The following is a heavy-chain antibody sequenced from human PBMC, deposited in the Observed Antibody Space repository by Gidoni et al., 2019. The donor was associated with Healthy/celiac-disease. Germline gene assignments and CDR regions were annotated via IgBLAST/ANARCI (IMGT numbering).Heavy chain of an antibody. CDR3: AHRLSAYDFWSGYFTIHDAFDI. J-gene: IGHJ3*02. CDR2: IYWDDDK. V-gene: IGHV2-5*02. CDR1: GFSLTTRGVG. Sequence: ITLKESGPTLVKPTQTLTLACTSSGFSLTTRGVGVGWYRQPPGKALAWLALIYWDDDKRYSPSLKSRLTITKDTSKNQVVLTMTNMDPVDTATYYCAHRLSAYDFWSGYFTIHDAFDIWGQGTMVTVSS. D-gene: IGHD3-3*01.